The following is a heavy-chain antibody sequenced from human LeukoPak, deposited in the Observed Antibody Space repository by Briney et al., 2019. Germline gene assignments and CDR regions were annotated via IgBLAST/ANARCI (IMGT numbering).Heavy chain of an antibody. V-gene: IGHV3-7*01. J-gene: IGHJ4*02. CDR3: ARLSYDSGTHYTVYKY. CDR1: GFTFSDYW. D-gene: IGHD3-10*01. Sequence: GGSLRLSSAASGFTFSDYWMSWVRQAPGKGLEWVANIKQDGSAKYYVDSVKGRFTISRDNAKNSLYLQMNSLRDDDTAVYYCARLSYDSGTHYTVYKYWGQGTLVTVSS. CDR2: IKQDGSAK.